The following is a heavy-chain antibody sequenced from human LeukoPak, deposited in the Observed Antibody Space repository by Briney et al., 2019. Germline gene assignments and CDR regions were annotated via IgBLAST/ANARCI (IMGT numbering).Heavy chain of an antibody. Sequence: SETLSLTCTVSGGSMNNYYWSWIRQPPGKGLEWIGYIYNFGTTFYNPSLKSRVSISVDTSENQFSLKLNSVTAADTAVYHCARTTYSTDAFDIWGQGTMVTVSS. CDR3: ARTTYSTDAFDI. D-gene: IGHD2-15*01. V-gene: IGHV4-4*09. CDR1: GGSMNNYY. CDR2: IYNFGTT. J-gene: IGHJ3*02.